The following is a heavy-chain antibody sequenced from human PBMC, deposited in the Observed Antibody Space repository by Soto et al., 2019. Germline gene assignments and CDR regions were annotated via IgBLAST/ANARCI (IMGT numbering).Heavy chain of an antibody. V-gene: IGHV3-7*01. J-gene: IGHJ6*02. CDR3: ARDCGSGTCYNPPYHYGLDV. D-gene: IGHD2-15*01. CDR2: IKQDGSEE. Sequence: EVQLVESGGGLVQPGGSLRLSCVVSGFTFSSYWMSWVRQAPGKGPEWVANIKQDGSEESYADSVKGRFTISRDNAKNTLYLQMNSRRDEDTAVYYCARDCGSGTCYNPPYHYGLDVWGQGTTVTVSS. CDR1: GFTFSSYW.